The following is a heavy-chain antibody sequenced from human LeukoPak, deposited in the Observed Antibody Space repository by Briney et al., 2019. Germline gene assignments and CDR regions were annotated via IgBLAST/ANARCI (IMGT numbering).Heavy chain of an antibody. D-gene: IGHD3-10*01. Sequence: ASVKVSCKASGYMFRNYGIVWVRQAPGQGPEWMGWISVYNDDTYYAQTFQGRVTMTTDTLTTTAYMESTSLRSDDTAVYYCARGFGDLDYYYGMDVWGTGTTVTVFS. V-gene: IGHV1-18*01. J-gene: IGHJ6*04. CDR3: ARGFGDLDYYYGMDV. CDR2: ISVYNDDT. CDR1: GYMFRNYG.